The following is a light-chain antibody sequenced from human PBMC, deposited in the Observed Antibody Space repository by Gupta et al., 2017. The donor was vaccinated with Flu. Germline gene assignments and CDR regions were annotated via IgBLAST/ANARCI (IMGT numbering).Light chain of an antibody. Sequence: KVTISCSGSSSNIGSNYLCWYHQSPPSSPKLLIFDNGRRPSGIPDRFSGSKSATSATLDITGHQAGDEADYYCGAWDSVRKDGVFGGGTKLTVL. CDR2: DNG. CDR1: SSNIGSNY. J-gene: IGLJ3*02. CDR3: GAWDSVRKDGV. V-gene: IGLV1-51*01.